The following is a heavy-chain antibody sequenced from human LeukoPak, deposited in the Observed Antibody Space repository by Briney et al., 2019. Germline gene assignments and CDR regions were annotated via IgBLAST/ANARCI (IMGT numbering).Heavy chain of an antibody. CDR1: GFDFSSQW. CDR2: ITGSGGTT. Sequence: PGGSLRLSCAASGFDFSSQWMSWVRQAPGKGLEWVSGITGSGGTTYYADSVKGRFTISRDNSKNTLYLQMNSPRAEDTAAYYCARDGNGAFDIWGQGTMVTVSS. V-gene: IGHV3-23*01. J-gene: IGHJ3*02. D-gene: IGHD2-8*01. CDR3: ARDGNGAFDI.